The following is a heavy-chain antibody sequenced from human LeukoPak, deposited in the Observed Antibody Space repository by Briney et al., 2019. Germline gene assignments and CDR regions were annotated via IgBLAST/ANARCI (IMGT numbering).Heavy chain of an antibody. J-gene: IGHJ6*02. CDR1: GFTFSSYW. V-gene: IGHV3-7*01. D-gene: IGHD1-26*01. CDR2: IKQDGSEK. CDR3: ARDGRGIVGAPNRDYYGMDV. Sequence: PGGSLRLSCAASGFTFSSYWMSWVRQAPGKGLEWVANIKQDGSEKYYVDSVKGRFTISRHNAKNSLYLQMNSLRAEDTAVYYCARDGRGIVGAPNRDYYGMDVWGQGTTVTVSS.